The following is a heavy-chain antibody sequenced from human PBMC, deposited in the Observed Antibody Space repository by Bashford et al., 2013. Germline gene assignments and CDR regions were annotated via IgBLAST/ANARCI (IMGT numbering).Heavy chain of an antibody. V-gene: IGHV4-4*07. D-gene: IGHD6-19*01. CDR1: GGSVSDYY. CDR3: ARWGAVAGDYYYGMDV. CDR2: IYISGST. J-gene: IGHJ6*02. Sequence: SETLSLTCTVSGGSVSDYYWSWIRQPAGKGLEWIGRIYISGSTNYNPSLKSRVTMSVDTSKNQFSLKVTSVTAADTAVYYCARWGAVAGDYYYGMDVWGQGTTVTVSS.